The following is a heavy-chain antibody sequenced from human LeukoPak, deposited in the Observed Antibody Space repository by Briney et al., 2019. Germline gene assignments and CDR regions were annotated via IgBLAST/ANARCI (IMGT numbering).Heavy chain of an antibody. J-gene: IGHJ3*02. V-gene: IGHV5-51*01. D-gene: IGHD3-10*01. CDR2: IYPGDSDT. CDR3: ARKYGSGNQAFDI. Sequence: GESLKISCKGSGYTFTTYWIGWVRQMPGKGLEWMGIIYPGDSDTRYSPSFQGQVTISADKSISTAYLQWGSLRASDTAMYYCARKYGSGNQAFDIWGQGTMVTVPS. CDR1: GYTFTTYW.